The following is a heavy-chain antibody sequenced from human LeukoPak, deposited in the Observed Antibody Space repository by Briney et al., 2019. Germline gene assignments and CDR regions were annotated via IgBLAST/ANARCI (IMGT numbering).Heavy chain of an antibody. Sequence: SQTLSLTCPISGDSDSGNSATWNWIRQSPSRGLEWLGRTYYRSKWYNDYAVSVKSRVSIKPDTSKNQFSLQLSSVTPEDTAMYFCARDPPAAGQTVNAFDFWGQKTMVTVSS. V-gene: IGHV6-1*01. CDR2: TYYRSKWYN. D-gene: IGHD2-15*01. CDR1: GDSDSGNSAT. CDR3: ARDPPAAGQTVNAFDF. J-gene: IGHJ3*01.